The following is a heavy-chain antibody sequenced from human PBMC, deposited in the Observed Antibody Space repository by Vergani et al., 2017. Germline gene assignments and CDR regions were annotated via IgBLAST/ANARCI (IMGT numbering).Heavy chain of an antibody. CDR3: ARDGGTAMTPGNYYYGMDV. J-gene: IGHJ6*02. D-gene: IGHD5-18*01. V-gene: IGHV4-30-4*08. CDR2: IYYSGST. Sequence: QVQLQESGPGLVKPSETLSLTCAVSGFSIDNGYYWSWIRQPPGKGLEWIGYIYYSGSTYYNPSLKSRVTISVDTSKNQFSLKLSSVTAADTAVYYCARDGGTAMTPGNYYYGMDVWGQGTTVTVSS. CDR1: GFSIDNGYY.